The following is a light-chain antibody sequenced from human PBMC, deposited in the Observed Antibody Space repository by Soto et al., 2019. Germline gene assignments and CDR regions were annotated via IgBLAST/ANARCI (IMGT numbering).Light chain of an antibody. Sequence: EIVMTQSPATLSVSPGERATLSCRARQSVSSNYLAWYQQKPGQAPRLLIYGASSRATGIPDRFSGSGSGTDFTLTISRLEPEDFAVYYCQQYGTSPITFGQGTRLEIK. CDR3: QQYGTSPIT. V-gene: IGKV3-20*01. CDR2: GAS. J-gene: IGKJ5*01. CDR1: QSVSSNY.